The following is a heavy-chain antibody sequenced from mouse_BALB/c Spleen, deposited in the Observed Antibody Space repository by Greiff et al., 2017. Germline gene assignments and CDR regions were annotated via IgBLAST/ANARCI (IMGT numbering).Heavy chain of an antibody. D-gene: IGHD2-2*01. J-gene: IGHJ3*01. CDR3: ARGGALYYGYATGFAY. CDR1: GYTFSSYW. CDR2: ILPGSGST. Sequence: VKLMESGAELMKPGASVKISCKATGYTFSSYWIEWVKQRPGHGLEWIGEILPGSGSTNYNEKFKGKATFTADTSSNTAYMQLSSLTSEDSAVYYCARGGALYYGYATGFAYWGQGTLVTVSA. V-gene: IGHV1-9*01.